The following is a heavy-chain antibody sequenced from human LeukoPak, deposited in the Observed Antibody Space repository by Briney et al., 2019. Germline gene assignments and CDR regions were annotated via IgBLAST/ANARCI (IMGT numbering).Heavy chain of an antibody. V-gene: IGHV4-34*01. CDR3: ARVPPNPNYYGSGSYLDY. Sequence: SETLSLTCAVYGGSFSGYYWSWIRRPPGKGLEWIGEINHSGGTNYNPSLKSRVTISVDTSKNQFSLKLSSVTAADTAVYYCARVPPNPNYYGSGSYLDYWGQGTLVTVSS. D-gene: IGHD3-10*01. CDR2: INHSGGT. CDR1: GGSFSGYY. J-gene: IGHJ4*02.